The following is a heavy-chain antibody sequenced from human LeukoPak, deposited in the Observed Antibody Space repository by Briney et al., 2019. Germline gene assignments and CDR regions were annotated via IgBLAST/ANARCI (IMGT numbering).Heavy chain of an antibody. CDR1: GGSFSGYY. V-gene: IGHV4-34*01. D-gene: IGHD3-3*01. CDR3: ARGREYDFWSGLGKYYSYMDV. Sequence: SETLSLTCAVYGGSFSGYYWSWIRQPPGKGLEWIGEINHSGSTNYNPSLKSRVTISVDTSKNQFSLKLSSVTAADTAVYYCARGREYDFWSGLGKYYSYMDVWGNGTTVTVSS. CDR2: INHSGST. J-gene: IGHJ6*03.